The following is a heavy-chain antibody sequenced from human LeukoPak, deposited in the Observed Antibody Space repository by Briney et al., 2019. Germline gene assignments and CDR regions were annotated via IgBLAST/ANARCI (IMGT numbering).Heavy chain of an antibody. CDR3: ARSPQNYYDSSGYYYSLYYFDY. CDR1: GGSISSYY. Sequence: SETLFLTCTVSGGSISSYYWSWIRPPAGRGLEWIGRIYTSGSTNYNPSLKSRVTMSVDTSKNQFSLKLSSVTAADTAVYYCARSPQNYYDSSGYYYSLYYFDYWGQGTLVTVSS. CDR2: IYTSGST. D-gene: IGHD3-22*01. V-gene: IGHV4-4*07. J-gene: IGHJ4*02.